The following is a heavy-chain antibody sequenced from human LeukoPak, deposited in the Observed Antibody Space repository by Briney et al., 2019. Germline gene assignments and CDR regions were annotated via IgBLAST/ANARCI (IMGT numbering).Heavy chain of an antibody. CDR1: GFTVSSNY. CDR2: ISYDGSNK. J-gene: IGHJ4*02. CDR3: ASPSLVVVTAMDY. D-gene: IGHD2-21*02. V-gene: IGHV3-30-3*01. Sequence: GGSLRLSCAASGFTVSSNYMSWVRQAPGKGLEWVAVISYDGSNKYYADSVKGRFTISRDNSKNTLYLQMNSLRAEDTAVYYCASPSLVVVTAMDYWGQGTLVTVSS.